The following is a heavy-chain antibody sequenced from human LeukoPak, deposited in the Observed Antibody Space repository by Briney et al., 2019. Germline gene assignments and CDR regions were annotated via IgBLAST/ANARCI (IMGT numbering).Heavy chain of an antibody. V-gene: IGHV2-70*04. Sequence: SGPALVRPTQTLTLTCTFSGFSLSTSGMRVSWIRQPPGKALEWLARIDWDDDIFYSTSLKTRLTISKDTSKNQVVLTMTNMDPVDTATYYCARTPYCGGDCYVDYWGQGTLVTVSS. J-gene: IGHJ4*02. CDR1: GFSLSTSGMR. CDR3: ARTPYCGGDCYVDY. CDR2: IDWDDDI. D-gene: IGHD2-21*02.